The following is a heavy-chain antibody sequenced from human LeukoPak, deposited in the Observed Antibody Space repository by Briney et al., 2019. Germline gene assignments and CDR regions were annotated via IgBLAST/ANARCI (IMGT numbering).Heavy chain of an antibody. CDR3: ARGGTQGGSYRFRVDY. CDR2: ISGSGSVT. Sequence: GGSLRLSCAASAFTFNSYVMSWVRQAPGKGLEWVSGISGSGSVTEYADSVKGRFTISRDNAKNSLYLQMNSLRAEDTAVYYCARGGTQGGSYRFRVDYWGQGTLVTVSS. CDR1: AFTFNSYV. D-gene: IGHD3-16*02. J-gene: IGHJ4*02. V-gene: IGHV3-23*01.